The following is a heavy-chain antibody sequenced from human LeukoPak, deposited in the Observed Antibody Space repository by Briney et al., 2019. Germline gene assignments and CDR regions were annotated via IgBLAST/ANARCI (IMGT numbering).Heavy chain of an antibody. CDR3: ARGPGWVLLDS. D-gene: IGHD6-19*01. CDR2: IYYTGNT. V-gene: IGHV4-39*07. CDR1: GDSINSNSYY. J-gene: IGHJ4*02. Sequence: SETLSLTCSVSGDSINSNSYYWAWIRQPPGKGLEWVGSIYYTGNTYYNASLKSRVTISVDTSKNQFSLNLRSVSAADTAVYYCARGPGWVLLDSWGQGTLVTVSS.